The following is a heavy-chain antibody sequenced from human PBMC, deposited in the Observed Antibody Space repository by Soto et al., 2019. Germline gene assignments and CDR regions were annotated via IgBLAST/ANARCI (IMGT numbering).Heavy chain of an antibody. CDR3: ARHKGIAVGYPPIDY. V-gene: IGHV4-39*01. CDR2: IYYSGRT. Sequence: QLQLQESGPGLVKPSETLSLTCTVSGGSISSSSYYWGWIRQPPGKGLEWMGSIYYSGRTYYNPSLKRRVTITVDTSNNQFSLKLSSVTAADTAVDYCARHKGIAVGYPPIDYWGQGTLVTVSS. D-gene: IGHD6-19*01. CDR1: GGSISSSSYY. J-gene: IGHJ4*02.